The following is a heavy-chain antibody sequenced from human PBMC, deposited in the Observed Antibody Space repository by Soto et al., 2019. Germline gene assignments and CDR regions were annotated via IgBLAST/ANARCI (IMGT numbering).Heavy chain of an antibody. V-gene: IGHV1-3*01. D-gene: IGHD2-21*02. J-gene: IGHJ3*02. CDR1: GYTFTSYA. Sequence: SVKVSCKASGYTFTSYAMHWVRQAPGQRLEWMGWINAGNGNTKYSQKFQGRVTITRDTSASTAYMELSSLRSEDTAVYYCARDKSIVVVTDAFDIWGQGTLVTVSS. CDR3: ARDKSIVVVTDAFDI. CDR2: INAGNGNT.